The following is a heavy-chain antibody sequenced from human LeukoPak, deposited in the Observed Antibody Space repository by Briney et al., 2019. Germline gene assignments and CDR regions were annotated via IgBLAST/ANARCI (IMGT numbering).Heavy chain of an antibody. CDR2: IFHSGST. V-gene: IGHV4-4*02. CDR1: GGSIRSTDW. D-gene: IGHD6-19*01. J-gene: IGHJ4*02. Sequence: PSETLSLTCAVSGGSIRSTDWWSWVRQPPGKGLEWIGEIFHSGSTNYNPSLKSRVTITVDKSKNQFSLRLSSVTAADTAVYYCVRVVGQQWLVNWGQGTLVTVSS. CDR3: VRVVGQQWLVN.